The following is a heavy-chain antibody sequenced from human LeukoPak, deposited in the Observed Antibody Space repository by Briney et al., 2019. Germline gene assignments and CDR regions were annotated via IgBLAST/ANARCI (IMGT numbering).Heavy chain of an antibody. CDR2: MNPNSGNT. V-gene: IGHV1-8*01. J-gene: IGHJ4*02. Sequence: ASVKVSCKASGYTFTSYDMNWVRQATGQGLEWMGRMNPNSGNTGYAQKFQGRVTMNRHTSINKAYTELSSLRSEDTAVYYCARGPLTTVTTLRLYYWGQGTLVTVSS. CDR1: GYTFTSYD. D-gene: IGHD4-17*01. CDR3: ARGPLTTVTTLRLYY.